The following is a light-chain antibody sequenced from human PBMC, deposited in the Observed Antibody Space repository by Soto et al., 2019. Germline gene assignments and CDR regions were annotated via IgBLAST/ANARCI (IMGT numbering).Light chain of an antibody. CDR1: QSVSSNL. CDR2: GGS. Sequence: SPPGATATPSCRASQSVSSNLLAWYQQKPGHAPRLLIYGGSSRGTGIPVRFSGSASETDFTLTITRLEPEDFAVYYCQQYSSSRTFGQGTKVDIK. V-gene: IGKV3-20*01. CDR3: QQYSSSRT. J-gene: IGKJ1*01.